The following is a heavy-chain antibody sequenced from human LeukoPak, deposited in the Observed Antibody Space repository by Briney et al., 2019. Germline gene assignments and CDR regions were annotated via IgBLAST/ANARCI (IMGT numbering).Heavy chain of an antibody. CDR1: GGSFSGYY. CDR2: IYYSGST. D-gene: IGHD6-19*01. V-gene: IGHV4-39*01. CDR3: STQNIAVAASYYFTY. Sequence: SETLSLTCAASGGSFSGYYWRWIRQPPAKGLEWLGSIYYSGSTYYNPSPMSRVTISVDTSKNQFSLKLSSVTAADTAVYYYSTQNIAVAASYYFTYWAQGTWSPSPQ. J-gene: IGHJ4*02.